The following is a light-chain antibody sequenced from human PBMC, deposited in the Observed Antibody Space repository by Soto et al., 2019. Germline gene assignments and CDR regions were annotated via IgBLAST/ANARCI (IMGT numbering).Light chain of an antibody. CDR1: QSISSY. J-gene: IGKJ5*01. CDR3: QQSYSTFIT. Sequence: DIQMTQSPSSLSASVGDRVTITCRASQSISSYLNWYQQKPGKAPKLLIYAASSLQSGVPSRFSGSGSGTDFTLTISSLQPEDFATYYCQQSYSTFITFGQGTRL. V-gene: IGKV1-39*01. CDR2: AAS.